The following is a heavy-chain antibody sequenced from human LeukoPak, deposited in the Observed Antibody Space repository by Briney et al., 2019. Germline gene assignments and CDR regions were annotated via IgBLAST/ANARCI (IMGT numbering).Heavy chain of an antibody. CDR3: ARGPYYYGSGSFGYFDY. D-gene: IGHD3-10*01. J-gene: IGHJ4*02. CDR1: GGSFSGYY. CDR2: INNSGST. Sequence: SETLSLTCAVYGGSFSGYYWSWIRQPPGKGLEWIGEINNSGSTNYNPSLKSRVTISVDTSKNQFSLKLSSVTAADTAVYYCARGPYYYGSGSFGYFDYWGQGTLVTVSS. V-gene: IGHV4-34*01.